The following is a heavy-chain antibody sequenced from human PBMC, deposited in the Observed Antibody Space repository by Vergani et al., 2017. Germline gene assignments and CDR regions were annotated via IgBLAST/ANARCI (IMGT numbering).Heavy chain of an antibody. J-gene: IGHJ6*02. D-gene: IGHD6-19*01. V-gene: IGHV4-39*07. CDR3: ARVTTYSSGWYGPGADYYGMDV. CDR1: GGSISSSSYY. Sequence: QLQLQESGPGLVKPSETLSLTCTVSGGSISSSSYYWGWIRQPPGKGLEWIGRIYYSGSTYYNPSLKSRVTISVDTSKNQFSLKLSSVTAADTAVYYCARVTTYSSGWYGPGADYYGMDVWGQGTTVTVSS. CDR2: IYYSGST.